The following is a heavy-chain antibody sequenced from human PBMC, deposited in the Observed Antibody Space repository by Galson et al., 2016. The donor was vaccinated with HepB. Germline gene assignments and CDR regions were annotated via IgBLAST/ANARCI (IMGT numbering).Heavy chain of an antibody. J-gene: IGHJ4*02. CDR3: ARDGRVGLLTARTPRLDY. D-gene: IGHD2-21*02. V-gene: IGHV1-18*04. Sequence: SVKVSCKASGYTFTNYGISWVRQAPGQGLEWMGWISGYNGNTNDAQKFQDRVTLTTDTSTSTAYMELRSLRLDDTAVYYCARDGRVGLLTARTPRLDYWGQGTLVTVSS. CDR2: ISGYNGNT. CDR1: GYTFTNYG.